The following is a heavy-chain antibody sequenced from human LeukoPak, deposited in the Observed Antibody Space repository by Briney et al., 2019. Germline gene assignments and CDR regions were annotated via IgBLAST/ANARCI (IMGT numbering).Heavy chain of an antibody. V-gene: IGHV4-30-2*01. CDR2: IYHSGST. CDR1: GGSISSGGYS. J-gene: IGHJ6*04. CDR3: ARGYCSGGSCYFAPYYYGMDV. D-gene: IGHD2-15*01. Sequence: PSQTLSLTCAVSGGSISSGGYSWSWIRQPPGKGREWIGYIYHSGSTYYNPSLKSRVTISVDRSKNQFSLKLSSVTAADTAVYYCARGYCSGGSCYFAPYYYGMDVWGKGTTVTVSS.